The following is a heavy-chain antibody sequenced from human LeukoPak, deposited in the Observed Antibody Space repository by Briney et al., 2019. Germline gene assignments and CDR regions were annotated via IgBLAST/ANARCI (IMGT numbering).Heavy chain of an antibody. CDR1: GGTFSSYA. D-gene: IGHD4-17*01. J-gene: IGHJ4*02. Sequence: SVKVSCKASGGTFSSYAISWVRQAPGQRLEWMGRIIPILGIANYAQKFQGRATITADKSTSTAYMELSSLRSEDTAVYYCARELSGDYGDYPIDYWGQGTLVTVSS. CDR2: IIPILGIA. V-gene: IGHV1-69*04. CDR3: ARELSGDYGDYPIDY.